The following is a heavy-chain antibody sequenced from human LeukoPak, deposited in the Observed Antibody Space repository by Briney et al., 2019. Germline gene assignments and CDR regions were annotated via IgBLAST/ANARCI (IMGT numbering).Heavy chain of an antibody. CDR3: ARDERGVDFGDYQGLPH. V-gene: IGHV4-4*02. CDR2: IYHSGST. D-gene: IGHD4-17*01. J-gene: IGHJ4*02. Sequence: SWTLSLTRAVSVGSVSSSVWWTWVRPRPGKGLEGIGEIYHSGSTNYNPTLKIRVTISVDKSNNQLTLKLSSVTDVDTAMYYCARDERGVDFGDYQGLPHWGQGTLVTVSS. CDR1: VGSVSSSVW.